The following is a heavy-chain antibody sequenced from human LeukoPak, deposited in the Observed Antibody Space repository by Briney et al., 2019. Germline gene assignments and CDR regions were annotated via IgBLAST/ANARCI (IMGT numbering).Heavy chain of an antibody. CDR1: GFTFSDFY. Sequence: GGSLRLSCAASGFTFSDFYMFWIRQAPGKGLEWVSYISASGNTMYYGDSVKGRFTISRDNAKNSLYLQMNSLRAEDTAVYYCARDGLGSYDQWGQGTLVTVSS. D-gene: IGHD3-10*01. J-gene: IGHJ4*02. V-gene: IGHV3-11*01. CDR2: ISASGNTM. CDR3: ARDGLGSYDQ.